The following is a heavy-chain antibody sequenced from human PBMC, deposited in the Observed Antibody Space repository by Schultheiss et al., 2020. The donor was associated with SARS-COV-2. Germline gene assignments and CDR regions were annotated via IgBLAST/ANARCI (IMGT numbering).Heavy chain of an antibody. Sequence: SQTLSLTCAVYGGSFSGYYWSWIRQPPGKGLEWIGEINHSGSTYYNPSLKSRVTISVDTSKNQFSLKLSSVTAADTAVYYCARTLRRAEYYFDYWGQGTLVTVSS. J-gene: IGHJ4*02. D-gene: IGHD4-17*01. CDR2: INHSGST. V-gene: IGHV4-34*09. CDR3: ARTLRRAEYYFDY. CDR1: GGSFSGYY.